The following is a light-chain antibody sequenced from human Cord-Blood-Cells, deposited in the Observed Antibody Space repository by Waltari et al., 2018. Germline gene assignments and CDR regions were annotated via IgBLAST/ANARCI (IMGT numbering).Light chain of an antibody. CDR1: SGHSSYA. CDR2: LNSNDSH. J-gene: IGLJ2*01. V-gene: IGLV4-69*01. CDR3: QTWVTGIRV. Sequence: PSASASLGATDKLTCTLSSGHSSYAIAWHQQQPEKGPRSLINLNSNDSHSKGDGIPDRFSGSSSGAERSLTISSLQSEDEADYYCQTWVTGIRVFGGGTKLTVL.